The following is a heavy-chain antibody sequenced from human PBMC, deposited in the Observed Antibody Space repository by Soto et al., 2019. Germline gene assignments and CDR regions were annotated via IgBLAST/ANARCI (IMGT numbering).Heavy chain of an antibody. V-gene: IGHV3-23*01. CDR2: ISSSGGSGGST. CDR3: AKNWRMDV. Sequence: GGSLRLSCAASGFTFSSYAMNWVRQAPGKGLEWVSDISSSGGSGGSTHYAESVKGRFTISRDNSKNTLYLQMNSLRAEDTAVYYCAKNWRMDVRGQGTTVTVSS. CDR1: GFTFSSYA. J-gene: IGHJ6*02. D-gene: IGHD1-1*01.